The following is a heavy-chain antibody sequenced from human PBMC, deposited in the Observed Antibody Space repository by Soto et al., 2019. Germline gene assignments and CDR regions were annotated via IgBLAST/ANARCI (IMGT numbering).Heavy chain of an antibody. D-gene: IGHD6-13*01. V-gene: IGHV5-51*01. J-gene: IGHJ6*02. CDR2: IYPGDSDT. Sequence: GESLKISCKGSGYSFTSYWIGWVRQMPGKGLEWMGIIYPGDSDTRYSPSFQGQVTISADKSISTAYLQWSSLKASDTAMYYCARGRPGGYSSSWYRNYYYGMDVWGQGTTVTVSS. CDR3: ARGRPGGYSSSWYRNYYYGMDV. CDR1: GYSFTSYW.